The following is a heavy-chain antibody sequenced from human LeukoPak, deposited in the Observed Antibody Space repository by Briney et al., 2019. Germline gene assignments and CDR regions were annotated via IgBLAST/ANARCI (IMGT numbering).Heavy chain of an antibody. V-gene: IGHV4-59*01. Sequence: SETLSLTCTVSGVSISNYYWSWIRQPPGKGLEWIGYIYYSGSTNYNPSLKSRVTISVDTSKNQFSLKLSSVTAADTAVYYWARAPPRWRSYGSYYYYMDVWGKGTTVTVSS. CDR2: IYYSGST. CDR1: GVSISNYY. J-gene: IGHJ6*03. CDR3: ARAPPRWRSYGSYYYYMDV. D-gene: IGHD5-18*01.